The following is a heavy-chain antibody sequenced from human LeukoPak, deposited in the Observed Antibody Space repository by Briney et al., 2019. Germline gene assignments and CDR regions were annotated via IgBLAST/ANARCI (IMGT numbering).Heavy chain of an antibody. CDR2: TFFRSKWYN. D-gene: IGHD6-19*01. CDR1: GDSVSSNSAA. Sequence: SQTLSLTCAISGDSVSSNSAAWNWIRQSPSRGLEWLGRTFFRSKWYNDYAGFVKSRITINADTSTSHFSLQLNSVTPEDTAVYYCASTAIAVAGRDAFDMWGQGTMVTVSS. V-gene: IGHV6-1*01. CDR3: ASTAIAVAGRDAFDM. J-gene: IGHJ3*02.